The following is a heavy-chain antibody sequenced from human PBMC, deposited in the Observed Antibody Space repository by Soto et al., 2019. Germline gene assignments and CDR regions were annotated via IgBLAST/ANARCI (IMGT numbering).Heavy chain of an antibody. V-gene: IGHV4-30-4*01. CDR3: ARVGSYGYYYYYYYGMDV. CDR2: IYYSGST. J-gene: IGHJ6*02. CDR1: GGSISRGDYH. Sequence: SETLSLTCTVSGGSISRGDYHWIWIRQPPGKGLDRIGYIYYSGSTYYNPSLKSRVTISVDTSKNQFSLKLSSVTAADTAVYYCARVGSYGYYYYYYYGMDVWGQGTTVTVS. D-gene: IGHD5-18*01.